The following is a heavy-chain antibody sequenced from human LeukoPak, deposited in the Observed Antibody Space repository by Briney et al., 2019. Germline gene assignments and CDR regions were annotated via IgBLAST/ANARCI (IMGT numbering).Heavy chain of an antibody. CDR1: GYTFTSYY. CDR2: INPSGGST. V-gene: IGHV1-46*01. Sequence: ASVKVSCKASGYTFTSYYMHWVRQAPGQGLEWMGIINPSGGSTSYAQKFQGRVTMTRDTSTSTVYMELSNLRSEDTAVYYCARAGLTYDILTGYDAPINYFDYWGQGTLVTVSS. J-gene: IGHJ4*02. D-gene: IGHD3-9*01. CDR3: ARAGLTYDILTGYDAPINYFDY.